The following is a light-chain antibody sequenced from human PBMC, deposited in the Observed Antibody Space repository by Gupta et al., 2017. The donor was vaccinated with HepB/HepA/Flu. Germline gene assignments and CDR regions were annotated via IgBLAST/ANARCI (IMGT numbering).Light chain of an antibody. CDR3: QSYDSSLSGSSV. CDR2: GNS. CDR1: SSNIGAGYG. Sequence: QSVLTQPPSVSAAPAQRVTISCTRTSSNIGAGYGVHWYQQLPGTAPKLLIYGNSNRPSGVPDRFSGSKSGTSASLAITGLQAEDEADYYCQSYDSSLSGSSVFGGGTKLTVL. J-gene: IGLJ2*01. V-gene: IGLV1-40*01.